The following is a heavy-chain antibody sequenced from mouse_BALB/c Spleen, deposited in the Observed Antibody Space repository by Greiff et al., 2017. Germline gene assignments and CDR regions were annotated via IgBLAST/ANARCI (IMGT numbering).Heavy chain of an antibody. J-gene: IGHJ2*01. V-gene: IGHV1-67*01. CDR1: GYTFTDYA. CDR2: ISTYYGNT. Sequence: QVQLKESGPELVRPGVSVKISCKGSGYTFTDYAMHWVKQSHAKSLEWIGVISTYYGNTNYNQKFKGKATMTVDKSSSTAYMELARLTSEDSAIYYCASLNWDFDYWGQGTTLTVSS. CDR3: ASLNWDFDY. D-gene: IGHD4-1*01.